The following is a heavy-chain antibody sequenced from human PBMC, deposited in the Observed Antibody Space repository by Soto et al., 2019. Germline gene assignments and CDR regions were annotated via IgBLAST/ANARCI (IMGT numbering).Heavy chain of an antibody. Sequence: QVQLQQWGAGLLKPSETLSLTCAVYGGSFSGYYWSWIRQPPGKGLEWIGEINHSGSTNYNPSLKRRVTISVDTSKNQFSLKLSSVTAADTAVYYCARGDSGYDPIDYWGQGTLVTVSS. J-gene: IGHJ4*02. CDR2: INHSGST. CDR3: ARGDSGYDPIDY. D-gene: IGHD5-12*01. CDR1: GGSFSGYY. V-gene: IGHV4-34*01.